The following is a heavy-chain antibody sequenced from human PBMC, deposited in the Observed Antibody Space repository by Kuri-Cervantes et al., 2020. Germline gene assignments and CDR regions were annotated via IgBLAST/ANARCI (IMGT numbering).Heavy chain of an antibody. CDR1: GYTFTSYD. V-gene: IGHV1-8*01. Sequence: ASVKVSCKASGYTFTSYDINWVRQATGQGLEWMGWMNPNSGNTGYAQKFQGRVTMTRNTSISTAYMELSSLRSEDTAVYYCARGRYTSTWSGARKYFQHWGQGTLVTVSS. J-gene: IGHJ1*01. D-gene: IGHD3-16*02. CDR2: MNPNSGNT. CDR3: ARGRYTSTWSGARKYFQH.